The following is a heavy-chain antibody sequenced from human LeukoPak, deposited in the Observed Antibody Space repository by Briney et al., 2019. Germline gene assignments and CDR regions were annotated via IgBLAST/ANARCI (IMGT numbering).Heavy chain of an antibody. CDR3: ARTRKDLGYCSGGSCYSFWFDP. CDR1: GFTFSSYA. J-gene: IGHJ5*02. CDR2: ISGSGGST. Sequence: PGGSLRLSCAASGFTFSSYAMSWVRQAPGKGLEWVSAISGSGGSTYYADSVKGRFTISRDNAKNSLYLQMNSLRAEDTAVYYCARTRKDLGYCSGGSCYSFWFDPWGQGTLVTVSS. D-gene: IGHD2-15*01. V-gene: IGHV3-23*01.